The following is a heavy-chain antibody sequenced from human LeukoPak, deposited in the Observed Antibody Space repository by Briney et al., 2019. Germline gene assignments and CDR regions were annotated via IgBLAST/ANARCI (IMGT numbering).Heavy chain of an antibody. CDR1: GGSISSGGYY. CDR2: IFHSGYT. J-gene: IGHJ4*02. V-gene: IGHV4-30-2*01. Sequence: PSQTLSLTCTVSGGSISSGGYYWSWIRQPPGKGLEWIGYIFHSGYTYYNPSLKSRVTISVDKSKNQFSLKVTSVTVADTAVYYCARDARDIVGATTLDSWGQGTLVTVSS. CDR3: ARDARDIVGATTLDS. D-gene: IGHD1-26*01.